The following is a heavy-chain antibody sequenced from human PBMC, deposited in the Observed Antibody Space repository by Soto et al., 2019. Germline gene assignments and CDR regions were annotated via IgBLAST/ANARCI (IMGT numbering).Heavy chain of an antibody. Sequence: QITVKESGPTPVTPTQTLTLTCTFSGFSLSTSGLGVGWIRQPPGQALEWLALIYWNDDKRYSPSLTSRLTIPTDTSKNQVVPTMTNINPVDTATYYCAHIIAAADIEFAPWGQGTLDTVAS. CDR1: GFSLSTSGLG. J-gene: IGHJ5*02. CDR2: IYWNDDK. CDR3: AHIIAAADIEFAP. V-gene: IGHV2-5*01. D-gene: IGHD6-25*01.